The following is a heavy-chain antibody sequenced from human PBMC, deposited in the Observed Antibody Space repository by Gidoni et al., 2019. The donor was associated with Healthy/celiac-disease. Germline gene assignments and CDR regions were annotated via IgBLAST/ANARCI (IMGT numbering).Heavy chain of an antibody. CDR3: ARSEGTTGFYKIDI. D-gene: IGHD1-1*01. CDR2: IYYSGST. CDR1: GGSISSYY. V-gene: IGHV4-59*08. Sequence: QVQLQESGPGLVKPSETLSLTCTVSGGSISSYYWSWIRQPPGKGLEWIGYIYYSGSTNYNPSLKSRVTISVDTAKNQFSLKLSSVTAAETAVYYCARSEGTTGFYKIDIWGQGTMVTVSS. J-gene: IGHJ3*02.